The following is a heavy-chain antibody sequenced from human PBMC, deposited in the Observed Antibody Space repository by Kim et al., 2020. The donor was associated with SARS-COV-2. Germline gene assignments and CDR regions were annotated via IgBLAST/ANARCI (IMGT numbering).Heavy chain of an antibody. CDR3: AKDTYYDFWSGYPPLGATSFFDY. V-gene: IGHV3-9*01. CDR2: ISWNSGSI. Sequence: GGSLRLSCAASGFTFDDYAMHWVRQAPGKGLEWVSGISWNSGSIGYADSVKGRFTISRDNAKNSLYLQMNSLRAEDTALYYCAKDTYYDFWSGYPPLGATSFFDYWGQGTLVTVSS. D-gene: IGHD3-3*01. CDR1: GFTFDDYA. J-gene: IGHJ4*02.